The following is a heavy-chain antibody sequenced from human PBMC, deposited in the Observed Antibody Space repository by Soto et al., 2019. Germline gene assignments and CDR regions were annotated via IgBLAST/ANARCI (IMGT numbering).Heavy chain of an antibody. J-gene: IGHJ3*02. Sequence: QVQLVQSGAEVKKPGASVKVSCKASGYTFINYYMHWVRQAPGQGLEWMGIINPNGGSTTYAQKFQGRVTLTRDTSTNTVNREPTSLRSEDTAVYYCARDKWLVRRNDPFDIWGQGTMVTVSS. CDR3: ARDKWLVRRNDPFDI. V-gene: IGHV1-46*01. CDR2: INPNGGST. CDR1: GYTFINYY. D-gene: IGHD6-19*01.